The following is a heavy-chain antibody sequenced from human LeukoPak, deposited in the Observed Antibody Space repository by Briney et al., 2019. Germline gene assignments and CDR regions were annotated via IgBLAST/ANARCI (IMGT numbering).Heavy chain of an antibody. CDR1: GFTFSSYG. J-gene: IGHJ4*02. CDR3: ARGGWYGGYFDY. Sequence: GGSLRLSCAASGFTFSSYGMHWVRQAPGKGLEWVAVIWYDGSNKYYADSVKGRFTISRDNSKNTLYLQMNSLRVEDTAVYYRARGGWYGGYFDYWGQGTLVTVSS. V-gene: IGHV3-33*01. D-gene: IGHD6-19*01. CDR2: IWYDGSNK.